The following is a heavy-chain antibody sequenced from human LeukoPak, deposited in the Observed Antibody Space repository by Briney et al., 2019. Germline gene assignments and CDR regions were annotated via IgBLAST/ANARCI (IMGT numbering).Heavy chain of an antibody. CDR3: ARDLWFGESFDY. V-gene: IGHV3-7*03. J-gene: IGHJ4*02. D-gene: IGHD3-10*01. CDR1: GFTFSSYA. CDR2: IKQDGSEK. Sequence: GGSLRLSCAASGFTFSSYAMTWVRQAPGKGLEWVANIKQDGSEKYYVDSVKGRFTISRDNAKNSLYLQMNSLRAEDTAVYYCARDLWFGESFDYWGQGTLVTVSS.